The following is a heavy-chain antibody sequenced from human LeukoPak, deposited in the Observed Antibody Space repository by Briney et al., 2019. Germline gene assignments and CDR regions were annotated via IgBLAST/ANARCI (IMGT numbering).Heavy chain of an antibody. V-gene: IGHV2-5*01. J-gene: IGHJ4*02. CDR3: AHRVTLVRGILRVLYFDY. Sequence: SGPTLVNPTQTLTLTCTFSGFSLSTSGVGVGWIRQPPGKALEWLALIYWNDDKRYSPSLKSRLTITKDTSKNQVVLTMTNMDPVDTAIYYCAHRVTLVRGILRVLYFDYWGQGTLVTVSS. D-gene: IGHD3-10*01. CDR2: IYWNDDK. CDR1: GFSLSTSGVG.